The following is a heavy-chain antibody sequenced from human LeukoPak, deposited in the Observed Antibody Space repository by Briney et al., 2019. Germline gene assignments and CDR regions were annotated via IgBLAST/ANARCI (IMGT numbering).Heavy chain of an antibody. J-gene: IGHJ4*02. CDR1: GYSLSSNG. D-gene: IGHD4-4*01. CDR2: ISDYSGNT. Sequence: ASVKVSCKASGYSLSSNGISWARQAPGQGLEWMGWISDYSGNTKYAQNFQDRVTLTTDRSTNTAYMELRSLRPDDTAVYYCAREGATDYYFDPWGQGTLVTVSS. V-gene: IGHV1-18*01. CDR3: AREGATDYYFDP.